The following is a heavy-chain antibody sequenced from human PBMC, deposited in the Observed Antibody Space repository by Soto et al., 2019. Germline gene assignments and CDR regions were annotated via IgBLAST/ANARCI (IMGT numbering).Heavy chain of an antibody. D-gene: IGHD5-12*01. CDR1: GDTFTGYY. CDR2: INPNSGVT. CDR3: ARESGGATATLDYYYFYMDV. V-gene: IGHV1-2*04. Sequence: QVQLVQSGAEVKKPGASVTVSCRASGDTFTGYYMHWVRQAPGQGLEWMGWINPNSGVTKYAQKLQGWVTMTRDTSIRTVYMQLSRLRSDDTAVYYCARESGGATATLDYYYFYMDVWGTGTTVTVSS. J-gene: IGHJ6*03.